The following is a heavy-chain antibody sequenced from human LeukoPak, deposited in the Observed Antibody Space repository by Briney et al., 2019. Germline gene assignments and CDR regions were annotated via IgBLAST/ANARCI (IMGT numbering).Heavy chain of an antibody. CDR2: ISYDGSNK. J-gene: IGHJ3*02. Sequence: GGSLRLSRAASGFTFSSYAMHWVRQAPGKGLEWVAVISYDGSNKYYADSVKGRFTISRDNSKNTLYLQMNSLRAEDTAVYYCAREICSSTSCLAFDIWGQGTMVTVSS. V-gene: IGHV3-30*04. CDR1: GFTFSSYA. D-gene: IGHD2-2*01. CDR3: AREICSSTSCLAFDI.